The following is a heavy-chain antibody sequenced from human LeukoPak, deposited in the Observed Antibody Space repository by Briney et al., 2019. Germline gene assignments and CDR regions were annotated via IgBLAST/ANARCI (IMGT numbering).Heavy chain of an antibody. CDR1: GYTFTGYY. V-gene: IGHV1-2*02. CDR2: INPNSGGT. J-gene: IGHJ6*02. CDR3: AGLYYANHRDHDAMDV. D-gene: IGHD3-3*01. Sequence: ASVKVSCKASGYTFTGYYMHWVRQAPGQGLEWLGWINPNSGGTNYAQKFQGRVTMTRDTSISTAYMELSRLRSDDTAVYYCAGLYYANHRDHDAMDVLLQGTTVSV.